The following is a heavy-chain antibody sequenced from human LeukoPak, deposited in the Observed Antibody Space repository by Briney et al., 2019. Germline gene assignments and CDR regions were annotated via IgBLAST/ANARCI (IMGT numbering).Heavy chain of an antibody. Sequence: SETLSLTCTVSGGSISSYYWSWIRQSPGKGLEWIGYIYYSGSTNYNPSLKSRVTISVDTSKNQFSLRLSSVTAADTAVYYCARNRYNWNYGGFDYWGQGTLVTVSS. V-gene: IGHV4-59*01. CDR2: IYYSGST. J-gene: IGHJ4*02. D-gene: IGHD1-7*01. CDR3: ARNRYNWNYGGFDY. CDR1: GGSISSYY.